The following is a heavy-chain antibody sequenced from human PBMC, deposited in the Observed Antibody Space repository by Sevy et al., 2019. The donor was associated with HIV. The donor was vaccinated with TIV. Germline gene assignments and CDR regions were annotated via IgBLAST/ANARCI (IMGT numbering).Heavy chain of an antibody. CDR1: GFTFSNSY. D-gene: IGHD2-15*01. J-gene: IGHJ6*02. CDR2: ISYDGGNK. Sequence: GGSLRLSCAASGFTFSNSYMHWVRQAPGKGLEWVELISYDGGNKYYVDSVKGRFTISRDNSKNTLYLQMNSLKPEDTAVYYCAKALLGYCSGGNCYEYSYGMDVWGQGTTVTVSS. CDR3: AKALLGYCSGGNCYEYSYGMDV. V-gene: IGHV3-30*18.